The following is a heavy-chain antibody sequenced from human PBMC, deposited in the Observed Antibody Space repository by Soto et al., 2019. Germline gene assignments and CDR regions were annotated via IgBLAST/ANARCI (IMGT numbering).Heavy chain of an antibody. CDR1: GFTFDDYA. D-gene: IGHD6-19*01. J-gene: IGHJ4*02. Sequence: EVQLVESGGGLVQPGRSLRLSCAASGFTFDDYAMQWVRQAPGKGLEWVSGISWNSGSIGYADCVKSLFTISRDNAKILLYLQMISLRAEDTSCDYCAKDRTGEGLDNFDYWGQGTLVTVSS. V-gene: IGHV3-9*01. CDR2: ISWNSGSI. CDR3: AKDRTGEGLDNFDY.